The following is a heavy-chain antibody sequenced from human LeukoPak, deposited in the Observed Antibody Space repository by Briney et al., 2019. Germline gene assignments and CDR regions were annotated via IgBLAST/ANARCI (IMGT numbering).Heavy chain of an antibody. Sequence: GGSLRLSCAASGFTFSSYGMHWVRQAPGKGLEWVSFISFDGSITYNADSVKGRLTISRDNSKNTVYLQMNRLRAEDTAVYYCVKDWGVLPDYTADGFDIWGLGTMVTVSS. D-gene: IGHD3-10*01. CDR3: VKDWGVLPDYTADGFDI. CDR2: ISFDGSIT. V-gene: IGHV3-30*18. J-gene: IGHJ3*02. CDR1: GFTFSSYG.